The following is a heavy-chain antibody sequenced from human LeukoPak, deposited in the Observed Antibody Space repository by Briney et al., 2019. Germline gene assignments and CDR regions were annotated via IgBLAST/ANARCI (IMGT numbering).Heavy chain of an antibody. CDR3: ARGPYKYDGSGAFDI. D-gene: IGHD3-22*01. Sequence: SETLSLTCAVYGGSFSGYHWIWIRQPPGKGLEWIGEINHRGSTSYNPSLKSPVTISLDTSKNQFSLNLTSVTAADTAVYYCARGPYKYDGSGAFDIWGQGTMVTVSS. J-gene: IGHJ3*02. CDR2: INHRGST. V-gene: IGHV4-34*01. CDR1: GGSFSGYH.